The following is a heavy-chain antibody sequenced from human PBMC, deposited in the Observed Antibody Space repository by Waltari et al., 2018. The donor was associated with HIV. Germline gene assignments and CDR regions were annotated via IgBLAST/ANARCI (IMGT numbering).Heavy chain of an antibody. J-gene: IGHJ4*02. CDR2: ISSSGNSA. CDR1: GFPFSSFP. CDR3: AKRLTGTHYYFDY. V-gene: IGHV3-23*04. D-gene: IGHD1-7*01. Sequence: EVQLVESGGGLVQPGGSLRLSCTVSGFPFSSFPMGWVRQAPGRGLEWVSAISSSGNSAYSEDSVKGRFTISRDNSKNTLYLQMNSLRAEDTAIYYCAKRLTGTHYYFDYWGQGTLVTVSS.